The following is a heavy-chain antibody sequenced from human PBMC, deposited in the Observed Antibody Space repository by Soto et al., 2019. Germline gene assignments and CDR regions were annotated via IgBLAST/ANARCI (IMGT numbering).Heavy chain of an antibody. CDR1: GFTFGDYA. Sequence: GGSLRLSCTASGFTFGDYAMSWVRQAPGKGLEWVGFIRSKAYGGTTEYAASVKGRFTISRDDSKSIAYLQMNSLKTEDTAVYYCTRDEHCSGGSCYPGGRSRYFDYWGQGTLVTVSS. V-gene: IGHV3-49*04. CDR2: IRSKAYGGTT. D-gene: IGHD2-15*01. CDR3: TRDEHCSGGSCYPGGRSRYFDY. J-gene: IGHJ4*02.